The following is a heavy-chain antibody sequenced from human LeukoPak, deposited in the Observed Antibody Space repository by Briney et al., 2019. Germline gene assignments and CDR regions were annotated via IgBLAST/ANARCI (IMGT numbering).Heavy chain of an antibody. CDR1: GFTFSSYA. CDR2: IWYDGSNK. D-gene: IGHD1-26*01. Sequence: GGSLRLSCAASGFTFSSYAMSWVRQAPGKGLEWVALIWYDGSNKYYADSVKGRFTISRDNSKNTLYLQMNSLRVEDTAVYHCVRGSGAYYDYWGQGTLVTVTS. CDR3: VRGSGAYYDY. V-gene: IGHV3-33*08. J-gene: IGHJ4*02.